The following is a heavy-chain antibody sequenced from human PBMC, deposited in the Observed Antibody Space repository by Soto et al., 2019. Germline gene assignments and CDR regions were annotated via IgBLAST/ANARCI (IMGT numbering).Heavy chain of an antibody. Sequence: GGSLRLSCAASGFTFSTYWMHWVRQAPWKGLVWVSRINGDGSSTSYADSVKGRFTISRDNAKNTLYLQMSSLRAEDTAVYYCARGYCSGGSCSPGGMDVWGQGTTVTVSS. CDR1: GFTFSTYW. V-gene: IGHV3-74*01. J-gene: IGHJ6*02. CDR2: INGDGSST. CDR3: ARGYCSGGSCSPGGMDV. D-gene: IGHD2-15*01.